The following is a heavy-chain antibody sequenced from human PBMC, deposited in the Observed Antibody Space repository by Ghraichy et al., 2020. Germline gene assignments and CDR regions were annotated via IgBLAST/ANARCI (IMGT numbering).Heavy chain of an antibody. CDR1: GGSFSGYY. CDR3: ARYPPPSMVYAAIDY. CDR2: INHSGST. V-gene: IGHV4-34*01. D-gene: IGHD2-8*01. J-gene: IGHJ4*02. Sequence: SETLSLTCAVYGGSFSGYYWSWIRQPPGKGLEWIGEINHSGSTNYNPSLKSRVTISVDTSKNQFSLKLSSVTAADTAVYYCARYPPPSMVYAAIDYWGQGTLVTVSS.